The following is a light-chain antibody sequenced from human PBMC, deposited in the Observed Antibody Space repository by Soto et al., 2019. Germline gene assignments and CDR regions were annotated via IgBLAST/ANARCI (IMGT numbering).Light chain of an antibody. Sequence: EIVLTQSPGTLSLSPGERATLSCRASQSVSSSYLARYQQKPGQAPRPLIYGASSRAIGIPDRFSGSGSGTDFTLTISRLEPEDFAMYYCQQYGSSPWTFGQGTKVEIK. CDR2: GAS. V-gene: IGKV3-20*01. J-gene: IGKJ1*01. CDR1: QSVSSSY. CDR3: QQYGSSPWT.